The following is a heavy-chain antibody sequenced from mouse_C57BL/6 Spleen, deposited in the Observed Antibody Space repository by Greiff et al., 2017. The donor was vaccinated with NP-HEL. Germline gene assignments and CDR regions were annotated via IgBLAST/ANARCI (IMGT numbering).Heavy chain of an antibody. Sequence: EVKLMESGPELVKPGASVKISCKASGYSFTGYYMHWVKQSHGNILDWIGYIYPYNGVSSYNQKFKGKATLTVDKSSSTAYMELRSLTSEDSAVYYCARAPSYDGYPHWYFDVWGTGTTVTVSS. J-gene: IGHJ1*03. CDR3: ARAPSYDGYPHWYFDV. CDR1: GYSFTGYY. CDR2: IYPYNGVS. D-gene: IGHD2-3*01. V-gene: IGHV1-31*01.